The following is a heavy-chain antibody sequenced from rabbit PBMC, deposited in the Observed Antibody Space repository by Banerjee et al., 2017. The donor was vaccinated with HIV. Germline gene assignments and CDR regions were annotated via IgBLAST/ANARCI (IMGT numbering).Heavy chain of an antibody. CDR3: ARSHDANRLRLTRLDL. Sequence: QSLEESGGDLVKPGASLTLTCTASGFSFSSGYYMCWVRQAPGKGLEWIACIDTGTGDTYYASWAKGRFTISKTSSTVDLKMTSLTAADTATYFCARSHDANRLRLTRLDLWGQGTLVTVS. CDR1: GFSFSSGYY. CDR2: IDTGTGDT. V-gene: IGHV1S40*01. J-gene: IGHJ3*01. D-gene: IGHD6-1*01.